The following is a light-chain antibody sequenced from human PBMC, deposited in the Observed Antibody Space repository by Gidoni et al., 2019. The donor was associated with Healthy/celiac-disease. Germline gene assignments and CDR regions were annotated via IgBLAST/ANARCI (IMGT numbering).Light chain of an antibody. CDR2: DAS. J-gene: IGKJ5*01. Sequence: EIVLTQSTATLPLSPGERATLSCRAIQSVSSYLAWYQQKPGQAPRLLIYDASNRSTGSPARFSGSGSRTDFTLTISILEPEDLAVYYCHQRSNWPPLTFGQGTRLEIK. V-gene: IGKV3-11*01. CDR1: QSVSSY. CDR3: HQRSNWPPLT.